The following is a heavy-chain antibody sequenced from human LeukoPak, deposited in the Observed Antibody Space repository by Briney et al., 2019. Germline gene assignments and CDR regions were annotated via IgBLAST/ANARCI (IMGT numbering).Heavy chain of an antibody. CDR3: AKACISGPFGGVMGY. CDR2: IRYDGSNK. CDR1: GFTFSSYG. V-gene: IGHV3-30*02. D-gene: IGHD3-16*01. Sequence: GGSLRLSCAASGFTFSSYGMHWVRQAPGKGLEWVAFIRYDGSNKYYADSVKGRFTISRDNSKNTLYLQMNSLRAEDTAVYYCAKACISGPFGGVMGYWGQGSLVTVSS. J-gene: IGHJ4*02.